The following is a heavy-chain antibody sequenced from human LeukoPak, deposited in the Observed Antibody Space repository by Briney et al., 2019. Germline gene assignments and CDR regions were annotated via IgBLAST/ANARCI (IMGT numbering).Heavy chain of an antibody. J-gene: IGHJ4*02. D-gene: IGHD6-19*01. V-gene: IGHV3-20*04. Sequence: GGSLRLSCAASGFIFVVYGMSWDRQVQGNGLEWVSGINWNGGSTGYADSVKGRFTMSRDNAKNSLYLQMNSLRAEDTALYYCTKEAGSGRYTGSVYWGQGTLVTVSS. CDR3: TKEAGSGRYTGSVY. CDR1: GFIFVVYG. CDR2: INWNGGST.